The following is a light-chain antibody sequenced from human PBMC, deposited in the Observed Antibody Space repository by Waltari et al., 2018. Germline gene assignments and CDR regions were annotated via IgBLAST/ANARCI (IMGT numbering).Light chain of an antibody. Sequence: QSALTQPASVSGSPGQSITISCTGTSSDVGSYNLVSWYQHHPGKAPKLMIYEVSKRPSGVSNRFSGSKSGNTASLTISGLQAEDEADYYCCSYAGSSTFHVVFGGGTKLTVL. CDR1: SSDVGSYNL. V-gene: IGLV2-23*02. CDR3: CSYAGSSTFHVV. CDR2: EVS. J-gene: IGLJ2*01.